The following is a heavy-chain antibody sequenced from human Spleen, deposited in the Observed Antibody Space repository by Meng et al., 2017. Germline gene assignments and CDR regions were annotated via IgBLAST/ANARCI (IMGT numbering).Heavy chain of an antibody. J-gene: IGHJ4*02. CDR2: ISRSGSAV. Sequence: GESLKISCIVSGFSLSGYEMNWFRQAPGKGLEWLSYISRSGSAVEYADSVRGRFTISRDNAQNSLYLQMNSLRAEDAAVYYCARGGTWISSLLSDYWGQGTLVTVSS. V-gene: IGHV3-48*03. D-gene: IGHD5-12*01. CDR3: ARGGTWISSLLSDY. CDR1: GFSLSGYE.